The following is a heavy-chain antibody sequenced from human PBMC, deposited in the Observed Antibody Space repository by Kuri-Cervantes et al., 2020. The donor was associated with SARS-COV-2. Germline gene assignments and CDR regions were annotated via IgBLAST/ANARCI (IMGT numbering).Heavy chain of an antibody. Sequence: LSLTCAASGFTFSSYAMHWVRQTPGKGLGWVAVISHDGSNKYYADSVKGRFTISRDNSKNTLYLQMNSLRAEDTAVYYCATGLSSGWYYANSGHYFDYWGQGTLVTVSS. CDR1: GFTFSSYA. CDR3: ATGLSSGWYYANSGHYFDY. CDR2: ISHDGSNK. J-gene: IGHJ4*02. V-gene: IGHV3-30-3*01. D-gene: IGHD6-19*01.